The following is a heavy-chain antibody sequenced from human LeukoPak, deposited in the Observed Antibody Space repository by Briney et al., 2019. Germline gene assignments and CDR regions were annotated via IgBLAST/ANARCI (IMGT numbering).Heavy chain of an antibody. D-gene: IGHD2-2*02. CDR1: GGSFSGYY. CDR2: INHSGST. CDR3: ARGLFRYCNSTSCYRGRYFDY. Sequence: SETLSLTCAVYGGSFSGYYWSWIRQPPGKGLEWIGEINHSGSTNYNPSLKSRVTISVDTSKNQSSLKLSSVTAADTAVYYCARGLFRYCNSTSCYRGRYFDYWGQGTLVTVSS. J-gene: IGHJ4*02. V-gene: IGHV4-34*01.